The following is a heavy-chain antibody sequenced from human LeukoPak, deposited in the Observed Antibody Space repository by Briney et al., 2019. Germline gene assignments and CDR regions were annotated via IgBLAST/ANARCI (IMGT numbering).Heavy chain of an antibody. J-gene: IGHJ4*02. CDR3: AKDRIAAAGYFDY. CDR2: ISWNSGSI. V-gene: IGHV3-9*01. Sequence: GRSLRLSCAASGFTFDDYAMHWVRQAPGKGLEWVSGISWNSGSIGYADSVKGRFTISRDNAKNSLYLQMNSLRAEGTALYYCAKDRIAAAGYFDYWGQGTLVTVSS. D-gene: IGHD6-13*01. CDR1: GFTFDDYA.